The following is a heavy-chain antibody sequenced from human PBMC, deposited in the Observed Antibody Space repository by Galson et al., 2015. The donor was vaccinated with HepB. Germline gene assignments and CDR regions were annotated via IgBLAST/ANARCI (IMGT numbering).Heavy chain of an antibody. Sequence: SVKVSCKASGYTFTSYDINWVRQATGQGLEWMGWMNPNSGNTGYAQKFQGRVTMTRNTSISTAYMELSSLRSEDTAVYYCARGSSSMYYYYYGMDVWGQGTTVTVSS. CDR1: GYTFTSYD. CDR3: ARGSSSMYYYYYGMDV. CDR2: MNPNSGNT. D-gene: IGHD2/OR15-2a*01. V-gene: IGHV1-8*01. J-gene: IGHJ6*02.